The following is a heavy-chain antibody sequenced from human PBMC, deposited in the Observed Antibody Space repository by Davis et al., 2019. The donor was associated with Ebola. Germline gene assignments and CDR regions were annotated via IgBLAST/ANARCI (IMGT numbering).Heavy chain of an antibody. Sequence: GESLKISCAASGFTFSTYTMIWVRQAPGKGLDRVSSISPNSNYIYDADSVKGRFTISRDNSKNTLYLQMNSLRAEDTAVYYCAREGKYRDESRTFDYWGQGTLVTVSS. V-gene: IGHV3-21*01. J-gene: IGHJ4*02. CDR1: GFTFSTYT. CDR2: ISPNSNYI. CDR3: AREGKYRDESRTFDY. D-gene: IGHD2-2*01.